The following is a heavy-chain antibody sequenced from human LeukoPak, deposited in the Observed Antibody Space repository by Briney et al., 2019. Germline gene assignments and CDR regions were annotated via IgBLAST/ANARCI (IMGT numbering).Heavy chain of an antibody. V-gene: IGHV1-8*03. CDR3: ARGRLGGWVTFGKWYFDL. D-gene: IGHD3-10*01. J-gene: IGHJ2*01. Sequence: GASVKVSCKASGYTFSTYDVTWLRHSTGQGLEWMGSMNPKSGFTGYAQKFQDRVTITTNTSLATTYMELSGLTSEDTGIYYCARGRLGGWVTFGKWYFDLWGRGTLVTVSS. CDR2: MNPKSGFT. CDR1: GYTFSTYD.